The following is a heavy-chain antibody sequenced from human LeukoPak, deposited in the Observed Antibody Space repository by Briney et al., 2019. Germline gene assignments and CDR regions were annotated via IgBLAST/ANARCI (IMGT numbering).Heavy chain of an antibody. CDR2: IKQDGSEK. Sequence: GGSLRLSCAASGFTFSSYWMSWVRQAPGEGLEWVANIKQDGSEKYYVDSVKGRFTISRDNAKNSLYLQMNSLRAEDTAVYYCARGGFYGDYYFDYWGQGTLVTVSS. J-gene: IGHJ4*02. CDR3: ARGGFYGDYYFDY. CDR1: GFTFSSYW. V-gene: IGHV3-7*01. D-gene: IGHD4-17*01.